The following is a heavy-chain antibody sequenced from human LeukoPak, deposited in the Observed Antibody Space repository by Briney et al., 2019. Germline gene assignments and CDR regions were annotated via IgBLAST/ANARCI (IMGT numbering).Heavy chain of an antibody. CDR3: AKSGEWEPTDLDY. CDR1: GFTFSSYG. CDR2: IWYDGSNK. V-gene: IGHV3-33*06. D-gene: IGHD1-26*01. J-gene: IGHJ4*02. Sequence: GGSLRLSCAASGFTFSSYGMHWVRQAPGKGREWVAVIWYDGSNKYYADSVKGRFTISRDNSKNTLYLQMNSLRAEDTAVYYCAKSGEWEPTDLDYWGQGTLVTVSS.